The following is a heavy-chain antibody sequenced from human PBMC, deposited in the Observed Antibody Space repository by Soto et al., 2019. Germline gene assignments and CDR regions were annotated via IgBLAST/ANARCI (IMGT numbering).Heavy chain of an antibody. V-gene: IGHV1-69*02. J-gene: IGHJ4*02. CDR1: GGTFRTYP. Sequence: QVQLVQSGTEVKKPGSSVKVSCKASGGTFRTYPINWVRQAPGQGLEWMGSIFPLTDIPDYAQNFQARLTISADKTTSTAHMEFSSLTSDDTAMYFWARGTLVVLNYFESWGQGTLVTVSS. CDR2: IFPLTDIP. D-gene: IGHD1-1*01. CDR3: ARGTLVVLNYFES.